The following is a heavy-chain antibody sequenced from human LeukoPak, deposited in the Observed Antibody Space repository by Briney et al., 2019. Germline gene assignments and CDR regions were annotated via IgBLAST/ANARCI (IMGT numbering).Heavy chain of an antibody. Sequence: GGSLRLSCAASGFTFSSYAMHWVRQAPGKGLEYVSAISSNGNITYYANSLKGRFTVSRDNSKNTLSLQMGSLRPEAMAVYYCARGGQLVTHWYFGLWGRGTLVTVSS. CDR3: ARGGQLVTHWYFGL. V-gene: IGHV3-64*01. CDR2: ISSNGNIT. D-gene: IGHD2-21*02. CDR1: GFTFSSYA. J-gene: IGHJ2*01.